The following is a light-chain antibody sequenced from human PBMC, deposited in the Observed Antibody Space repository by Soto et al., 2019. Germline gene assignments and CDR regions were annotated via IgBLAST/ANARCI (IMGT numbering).Light chain of an antibody. Sequence: SGGGGDIVCSRTSQSIGNYLAWYQQKPGQAPRLLIYATSNRATGIPARFSGSWSGKDVNQIISRPEPEGFAVYYCQEYNTWAAITFGQGTRLEI. CDR3: QEYNTWAAIT. V-gene: IGKV3-11*01. CDR1: QSIGNY. CDR2: ATS. J-gene: IGKJ5*01.